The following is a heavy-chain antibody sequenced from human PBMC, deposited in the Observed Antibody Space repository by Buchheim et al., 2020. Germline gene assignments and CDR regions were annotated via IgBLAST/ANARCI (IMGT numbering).Heavy chain of an antibody. J-gene: IGHJ6*02. CDR1: GFTFSSYG. CDR3: AKDQHSIAARQDYYYYGMDV. D-gene: IGHD6-6*01. Sequence: QVQLVESGGGVVQPGRSLRLSCAASGFTFSSYGMHWVRQAPGKGLEWVAVISYDGSNKYYADSVKGRFTISRDNSKNTLYLQMNSLRAEDTAVYYCAKDQHSIAARQDYYYYGMDVWGQRTT. V-gene: IGHV3-30*18. CDR2: ISYDGSNK.